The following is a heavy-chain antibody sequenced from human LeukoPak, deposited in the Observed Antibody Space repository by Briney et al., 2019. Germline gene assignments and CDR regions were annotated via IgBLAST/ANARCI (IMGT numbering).Heavy chain of an antibody. CDR1: GFAFSSYW. D-gene: IGHD3-16*02. CDR2: IKKDGSER. V-gene: IGHV3-7*03. J-gene: IGHJ3*02. CDR3: AKVSVEDAFDI. Sequence: PGGSLRLSCAASGFAFSSYWMNWVRQAPGKGLEWVANIKKDGSERYYVDSVKGRFTISRDNSKNSLYLQMNSLRTEDTALYYCAKVSVEDAFDIWGQGTMVTVSS.